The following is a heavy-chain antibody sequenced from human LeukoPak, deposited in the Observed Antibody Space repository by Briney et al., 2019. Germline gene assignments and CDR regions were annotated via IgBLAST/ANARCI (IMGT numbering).Heavy chain of an antibody. J-gene: IGHJ5*02. CDR3: ARDVGSSSSSWFDP. CDR2: ISSSGSTI. V-gene: IGHV3-48*04. D-gene: IGHD6-6*01. CDR1: GFTFSSYW. Sequence: SGGSLRLSCAASGFTFSSYWMSWVRQAPGKGLEWVSYISSSGSTIYYADSVKGRFTISRDNAKNSLYLQMNSLRAEDTAVYYCARDVGSSSSSWFDPWGQGTLVTVSS.